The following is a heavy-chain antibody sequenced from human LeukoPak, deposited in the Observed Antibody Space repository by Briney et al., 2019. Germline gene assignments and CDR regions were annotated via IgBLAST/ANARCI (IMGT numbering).Heavy chain of an antibody. CDR3: ARGGYDSSGYQGLSYFDY. CDR2: IYYSGSP. V-gene: IGHV4-30-4*02. Sequence: SETLSLTCTVSGGSISSNAYYWSWIRQHPGKGLEWIGDIYYSGSPDYNPSLKSRVTISVDTSKNQFSLKLSSVTAADTAVYYCARGGYDSSGYQGLSYFDYWGQGTLVTVSS. D-gene: IGHD3-22*01. CDR1: GGSISSNAYY. J-gene: IGHJ4*02.